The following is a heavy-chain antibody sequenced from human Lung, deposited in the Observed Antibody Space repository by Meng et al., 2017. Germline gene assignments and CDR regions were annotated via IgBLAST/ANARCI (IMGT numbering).Heavy chain of an antibody. CDR3: TNDRLNH. D-gene: IGHD1-1*01. CDR1: GFTFTDHW. J-gene: IGHJ1*01. Sequence: LVESGGGLVPPGGSLRRSCAASGFTFTDHWMHWVRQGPGEGLVWVSRINRDGTKPTYADSVKGRFTISRDNAKNTLYLQMNNLRAEDTAFYYCTNDRLNHWGQGALVTVSS. V-gene: IGHV3-74*01. CDR2: INRDGTKP.